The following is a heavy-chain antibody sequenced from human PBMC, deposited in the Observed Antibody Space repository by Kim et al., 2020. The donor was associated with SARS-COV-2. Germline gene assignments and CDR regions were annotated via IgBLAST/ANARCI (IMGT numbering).Heavy chain of an antibody. Sequence: ASVKVSCKFSGYTLTELSMHWVRQAPGKGLEWMGGFDPEDGETIYAQKFQGRVTMTEDTSTDTAYMELSSLRSEDTAVYYCATGWRADWNPHGDYYGMDVWGQGTTVTVSS. CDR2: FDPEDGET. D-gene: IGHD1-1*01. CDR1: GYTLTELS. CDR3: ATGWRADWNPHGDYYGMDV. J-gene: IGHJ6*02. V-gene: IGHV1-24*01.